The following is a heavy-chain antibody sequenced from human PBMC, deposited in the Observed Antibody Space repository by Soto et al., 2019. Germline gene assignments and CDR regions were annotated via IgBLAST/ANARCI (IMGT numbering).Heavy chain of an antibody. Sequence: SETLSLTCAVSGASVTSDDYYWSWIRHPPGKGLEWIGYIYHSGSTYYNPSLKSRVSISIDTSQNQFSLKLTSLTAADTAVYYCARDPIFYYASSGYGGSYFDYWGQGSRVT. J-gene: IGHJ4*02. CDR3: ARDPIFYYASSGYGGSYFDY. CDR1: GASVTSDDYY. CDR2: IYHSGST. D-gene: IGHD3-22*01. V-gene: IGHV4-30-4*01.